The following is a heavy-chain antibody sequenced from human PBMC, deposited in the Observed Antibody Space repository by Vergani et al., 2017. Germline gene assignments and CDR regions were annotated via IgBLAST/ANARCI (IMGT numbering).Heavy chain of an antibody. CDR1: GFTFSSYS. V-gene: IGHV3-48*01. Sequence: EVQLVESGGGLVQPGGSLRLSCAASGFTFSSYSMNWVRQAPGKGLEWVSYISSSSSTIYYADSVKGRFTISRDNAKNSLYLQMNSLRAEDTAVYYCAGPLVVLAGNVDYWGQGTLVTVSS. J-gene: IGHJ4*02. CDR2: ISSSSSTI. CDR3: AGPLVVLAGNVDY. D-gene: IGHD2-15*01.